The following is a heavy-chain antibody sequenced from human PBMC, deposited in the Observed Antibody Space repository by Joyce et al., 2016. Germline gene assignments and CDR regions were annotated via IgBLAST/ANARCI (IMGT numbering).Heavy chain of an antibody. J-gene: IGHJ6*02. CDR1: GASATSGSFY. V-gene: IGHV4-61*02. Sequence: QVQLQESGPGLVKPSQTLTLTCTVSGASATSGSFYWSWIRQPAGKGLEWIGRIYTAGRTNDKSTLRSRVTMGLDTSKNQVSLKLNSVTAADTAVYYCARSTGGSYLFGMDVWGQGTTVTVSS. D-gene: IGHD1-26*01. CDR2: IYTAGRT. CDR3: ARSTGGSYLFGMDV.